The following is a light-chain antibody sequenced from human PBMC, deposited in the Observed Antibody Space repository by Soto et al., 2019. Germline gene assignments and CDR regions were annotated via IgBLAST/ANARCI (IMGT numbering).Light chain of an antibody. CDR1: QSVGRH. J-gene: IGKJ4*01. V-gene: IGKV3-11*01. Sequence: EIVLTQSPATLSLSPGERATLSCRASQSVGRHLAWYQQKAGQSPRLLIYDASSRATGIPARFSGSGSGTDFTLTISTLEPEDFAVYYCQHRSNWPLTFGGGTKVEIK. CDR3: QHRSNWPLT. CDR2: DAS.